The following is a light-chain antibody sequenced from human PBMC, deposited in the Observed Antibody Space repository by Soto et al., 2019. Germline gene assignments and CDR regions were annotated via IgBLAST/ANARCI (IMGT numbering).Light chain of an antibody. Sequence: QPVLTQPPSASGTPGQRVTISCSGSSSNIGSNTVNWYQQLPGTAPKLLIYNNNQRPSGVPDRCSGSKSGTSASLAISGLQSEDEADYYCAAWDDSLNGLVFGTGTKVTVL. CDR3: AAWDDSLNGLV. J-gene: IGLJ1*01. CDR1: SSNIGSNT. V-gene: IGLV1-44*01. CDR2: NNN.